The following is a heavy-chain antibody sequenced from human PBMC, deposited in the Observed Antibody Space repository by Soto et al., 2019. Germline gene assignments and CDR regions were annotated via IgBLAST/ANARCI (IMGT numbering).Heavy chain of an antibody. D-gene: IGHD3-10*01. Sequence: GGSLRLSCAASGFTFSSYAMSWVRQAPGKGLEWVSAISGSGGSTYYADSVKGRFTISRDNSKNTLYLQMNSLRAEDTAVYYCAKDHREYYYGSGSYYVLYYYYGMDVWGQGTTVTVSS. CDR1: GFTFSSYA. CDR2: ISGSGGST. CDR3: AKDHREYYYGSGSYYVLYYYYGMDV. V-gene: IGHV3-23*01. J-gene: IGHJ6*02.